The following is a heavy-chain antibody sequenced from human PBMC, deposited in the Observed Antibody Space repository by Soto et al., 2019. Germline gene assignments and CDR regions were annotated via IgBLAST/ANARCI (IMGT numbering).Heavy chain of an antibody. Sequence: GASVKVSCKASGYTFTSYGISWVRQAPGQGLEWMGWISAYNGNTNYAQKLQGRVTMTTDTSTSTAYMELRSLRSDDTAVYYCARDYFYDSSVGYYYGMDVWGQGTTVTVSS. V-gene: IGHV1-18*01. CDR1: GYTFTSYG. J-gene: IGHJ6*02. CDR3: ARDYFYDSSVGYYYGMDV. D-gene: IGHD3-22*01. CDR2: ISAYNGNT.